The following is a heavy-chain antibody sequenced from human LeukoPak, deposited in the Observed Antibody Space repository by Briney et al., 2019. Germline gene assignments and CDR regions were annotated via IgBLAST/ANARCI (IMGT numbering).Heavy chain of an antibody. V-gene: IGHV3-23*01. J-gene: IGHJ2*01. D-gene: IGHD4-17*01. CDR3: AKGPTTVTTGISGLYWYFDL. CDR2: ISGSGGST. Sequence: GGSLRLSCAASGFTFSSYAMSWVRQAPGKGLEWVSAISGSGGSTYYADSVKGRFTISRDNSKNTLYLQMNSLRAEDTAVYYCAKGPTTVTTGISGLYWYFDLWGRGTLVTVSS. CDR1: GFTFSSYA.